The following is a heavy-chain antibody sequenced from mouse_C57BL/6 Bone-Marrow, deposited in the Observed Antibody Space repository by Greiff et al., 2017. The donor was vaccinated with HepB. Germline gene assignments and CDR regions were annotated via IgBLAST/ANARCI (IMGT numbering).Heavy chain of an antibody. CDR3: ASWVWFAY. V-gene: IGHV1-50*01. Sequence: QVQLKQSGAELMKPGASVKLSCKASGYTFTSYWMQWVKQRPGQGLEWIGEIDPSDSYTNYNQKFKGKATLTVDTSSSTAYMQLSSLTSEDSAVYYCASWVWFAYWGQGTLVTVSA. CDR2: IDPSDSYT. CDR1: GYTFTSYW. J-gene: IGHJ3*01.